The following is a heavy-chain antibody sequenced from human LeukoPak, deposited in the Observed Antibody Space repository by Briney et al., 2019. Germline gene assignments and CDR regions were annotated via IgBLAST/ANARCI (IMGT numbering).Heavy chain of an antibody. J-gene: IGHJ4*02. CDR2: IYYTGRT. V-gene: IGHV4-59*01. D-gene: IGHD7-27*01. Sequence: SETLSLTCNVSGGSITSYYWSWIRQPPGKGLEWIGYIYYTGRTKYNASLESRVTISVDTSNNQFSLRLNSVTPADTAIYYCARRAAGAWATFDYWGQGTLATVSS. CDR1: GGSITSYY. CDR3: ARRAAGAWATFDY.